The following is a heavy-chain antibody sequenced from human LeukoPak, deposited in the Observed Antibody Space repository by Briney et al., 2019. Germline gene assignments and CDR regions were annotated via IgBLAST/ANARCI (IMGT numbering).Heavy chain of an antibody. CDR3: ASLGLYGSGTYFTAPFDY. CDR2: INPNSGGT. V-gene: IGHV1-2*02. CDR1: GYTFTGYY. Sequence: ASVKVSCKASGYTFTGYYMHWVRQAPGQGLEWMGWINPNSGGTNYAQKFQGRVTMTRDTSISTAYMEMSRLRSDDTAVYYCASLGLYGSGTYFTAPFDYWGQGTLVTVSS. J-gene: IGHJ4*02. D-gene: IGHD3-10*01.